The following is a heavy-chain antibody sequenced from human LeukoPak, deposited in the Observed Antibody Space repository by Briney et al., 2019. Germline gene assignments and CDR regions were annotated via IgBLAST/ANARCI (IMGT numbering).Heavy chain of an antibody. V-gene: IGHV3-74*01. CDR1: GFTFSSYW. J-gene: IGHJ4*02. Sequence: GGSLRLSCAASGFTFSSYWMHWVRQAPGKGLVWVSRINTDGSDTSYADSVKGRFTISRDNAKNTLYLQMNSLRAEDTAVYYCATTPSLTPNYWGQGTLVTVSS. D-gene: IGHD3-16*01. CDR3: ATTPSLTPNY. CDR2: INTDGSDT.